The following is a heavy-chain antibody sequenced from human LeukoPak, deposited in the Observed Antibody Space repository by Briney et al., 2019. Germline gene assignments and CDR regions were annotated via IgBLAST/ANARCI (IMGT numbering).Heavy chain of an antibody. CDR3: ARDDKGGSWSWFAP. V-gene: IGHV3-23*01. J-gene: IGHJ5*02. Sequence: PGGSLRLSCAASGFTFSSYAMNWVRQAPGKGLEWVSSISSSGSSTYHADSVKGRFTISRDNSKNTLYLQMSSLRSDDTAVYYCARDDKGGSWSWFAPWGQGTLVIVSS. CDR1: GFTFSSYA. CDR2: ISSSGSST. D-gene: IGHD6-13*01.